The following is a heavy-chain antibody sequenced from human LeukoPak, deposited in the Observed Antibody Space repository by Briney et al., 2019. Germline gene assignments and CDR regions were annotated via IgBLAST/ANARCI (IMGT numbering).Heavy chain of an antibody. Sequence: SETLSLTCAVYGGSFSGYYWSWIRQPPGMGLEWIGEINHSGSTNYNPSLKSRVTISVDTSKNQFSLKLSSVTAADTAVYYCARAPKYYYDSSGHYFDYWGQGTLVTVPS. CDR2: INHSGST. CDR1: GGSFSGYY. D-gene: IGHD3-22*01. V-gene: IGHV4-34*01. J-gene: IGHJ4*02. CDR3: ARAPKYYYDSSGHYFDY.